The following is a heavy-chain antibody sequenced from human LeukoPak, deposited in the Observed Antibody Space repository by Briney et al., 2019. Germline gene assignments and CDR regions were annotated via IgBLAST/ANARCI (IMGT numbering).Heavy chain of an antibody. CDR3: ARVGLVGATPRMDV. D-gene: IGHD1-26*01. Sequence: EASVKVSCKASGYTFTGYYMHWVRQAPGQGLEWMGWINPNSGGTDYAQKFQGRVTMTRDTSISTAYMELSRLRSDDTAVYYCARVGLVGATPRMDVWGQGTTVTVSS. CDR1: GYTFTGYY. J-gene: IGHJ6*02. V-gene: IGHV1-2*02. CDR2: INPNSGGT.